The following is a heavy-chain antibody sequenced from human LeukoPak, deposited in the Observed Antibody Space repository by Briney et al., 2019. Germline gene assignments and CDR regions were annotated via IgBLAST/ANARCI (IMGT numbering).Heavy chain of an antibody. CDR1: GYTLTSCN. J-gene: IGHJ4*02. D-gene: IGHD4-17*01. V-gene: IGHV1-46*01. CDR3: ARDSTMTTGGSAYYFDN. Sequence: GASVKVSCKASGYTLTSCNMHWVRQAPGQGLEWMGIINPRGGSTSCAKKFQGRVTMTRDTSTNTIYMELSSLRSEDTAVYYCARDSTMTTGGSAYYFDNWGQGTLVTVSS. CDR2: INPRGGST.